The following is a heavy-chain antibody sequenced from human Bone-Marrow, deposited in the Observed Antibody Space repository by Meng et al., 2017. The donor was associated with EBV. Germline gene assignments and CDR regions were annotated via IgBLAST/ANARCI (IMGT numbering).Heavy chain of an antibody. CDR2: IYYSGST. Sequence: QLQLQESGPGLVXXXXXLPLTCTVSGGSISSSSYYWGWIRQPPGKGLEWIGSIYYSGSTYYNPSLKSRVTISVDTSKNQFSLKLSSVTAADTAVYYCARFWGGYDNWGQGTLVTVSS. V-gene: IGHV4-39*07. CDR1: GGSISSSSYY. J-gene: IGHJ4*02. CDR3: ARFWGGYDN. D-gene: IGHD5-12*01.